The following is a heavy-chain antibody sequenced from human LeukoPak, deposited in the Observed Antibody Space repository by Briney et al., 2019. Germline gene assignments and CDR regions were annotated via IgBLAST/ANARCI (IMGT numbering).Heavy chain of an antibody. V-gene: IGHV1-46*01. CDR2: ISPIVGAT. D-gene: IGHD3-3*01. CDR1: GYTFTGYS. J-gene: IGHJ4*02. CDR3: APRDDFWSGDFAY. Sequence: GASVKVSCKAFGYTFTGYSIHWVRQAPGQGPEGRGVISPIVGATIYAQKFKRRVTLTRDMSTSTDYWEFSSLRSDDTAVYYCAPRDDFWSGDFAYWGQGTLVTV.